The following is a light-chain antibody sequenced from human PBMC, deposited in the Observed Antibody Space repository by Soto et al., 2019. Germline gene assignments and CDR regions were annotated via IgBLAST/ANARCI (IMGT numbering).Light chain of an antibody. CDR1: QSVSNSY. J-gene: IGKJ4*01. Sequence: EIVLTQSPGTLSLSPGERATLSCRASQSVSNSYLAWYQQKAGQAPRLLIYGASSRATGIPDRFSGTGSGTDFTLTITRLEPEDFAVYYCQQYGGSTLVTIGGGTKVEI. CDR3: QQYGGSTLVT. V-gene: IGKV3-20*01. CDR2: GAS.